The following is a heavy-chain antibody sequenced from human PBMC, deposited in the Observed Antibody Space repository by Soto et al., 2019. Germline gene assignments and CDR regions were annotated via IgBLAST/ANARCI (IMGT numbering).Heavy chain of an antibody. J-gene: IGHJ6*02. V-gene: IGHV4-61*01. CDR2: IYYSGST. D-gene: IGHD3-3*01. CDR1: GGSASSGSYY. CDR3: AREERYDFWSGFGSNNYYYGMDV. Sequence: PSETLSLTCTVSGGSASSGSYYWSWIRQPPGKGLEWIGYIYYSGSTNYNPSLKSRVTISVDTSKNQFSLKLSSVTAADTAVYYCAREERYDFWSGFGSNNYYYGMDVWGQGTTVTVSS.